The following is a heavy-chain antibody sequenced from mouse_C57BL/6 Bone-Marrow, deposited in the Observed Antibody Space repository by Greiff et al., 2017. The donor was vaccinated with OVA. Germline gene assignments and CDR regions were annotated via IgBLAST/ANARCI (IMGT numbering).Heavy chain of an antibody. CDR1: GYTFTSYW. D-gene: IGHD2-1*01. J-gene: IGHJ2*01. CDR2: IDPSDSET. V-gene: IGHV1-52*01. Sequence: VHVKQSGAELVRPGSSVKLSCKASGYTFTSYWMHWVKQRPIQGLEWIGNIDPSDSETHYNQKFKDKATLTVDKSSSTAYMQLSSLTSEDSAVYYCATNFYGKSYWGQGTTLTVSS. CDR3: ATNFYGKSY.